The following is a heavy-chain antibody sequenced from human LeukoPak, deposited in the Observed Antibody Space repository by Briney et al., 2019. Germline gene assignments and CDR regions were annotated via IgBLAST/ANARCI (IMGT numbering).Heavy chain of an antibody. CDR1: GFTFSSYG. V-gene: IGHV3-NL1*01. CDR3: ATSSGWLHYGMDV. Sequence: PGGSLRLSCAASGFTFSSYGMHWVRQAPGKGLEWVSGIYSGGNTYYADSVKGRFTISRDNSKNTLYLQMNSLRAEDTAVYYCATSSGWLHYGMDVWGQGTTVTVSS. CDR2: IYSGGNT. D-gene: IGHD6-19*01. J-gene: IGHJ6*02.